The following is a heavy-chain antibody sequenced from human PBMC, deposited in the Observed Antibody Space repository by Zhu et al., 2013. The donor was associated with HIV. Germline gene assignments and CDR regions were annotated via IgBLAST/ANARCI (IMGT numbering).Heavy chain of an antibody. Sequence: QVQLQESGPGLVKPSETLSLTCAVSGYSISSGYYWGWIRQPPGKGLEWIGSIYHSGSTYYNPSLKSRVTISVDTSKNQFSLKLSSVTAADTAVYYCARAQYRRGGPVDYWGQGTLVTVSS. CDR1: GYSISSGYY. CDR2: IYHSGST. CDR3: ARAQYRRGGPVDY. V-gene: IGHV4-38-2*01. J-gene: IGHJ4*02. D-gene: IGHD2-2*02.